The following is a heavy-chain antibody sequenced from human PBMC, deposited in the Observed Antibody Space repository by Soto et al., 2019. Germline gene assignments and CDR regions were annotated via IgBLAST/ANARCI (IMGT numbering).Heavy chain of an antibody. CDR3: AGRRIVVVGSRAYYGMDV. CDR2: IIPVFGLV. J-gene: IGHJ6*02. Sequence: QVHLLLQSGAEVKKPGSSVKVSCKASGGTPSNSAISWVRQAPGQGLEWMGGIIPVFGLVKYAQNFQGRVTITADESTNTAYMELSSLRPEDTGVYYCAGRRIVVVGSRAYYGMDVWGQGTTVTVSS. V-gene: IGHV1-69*01. CDR1: GGTPSNSA. D-gene: IGHD3-22*01.